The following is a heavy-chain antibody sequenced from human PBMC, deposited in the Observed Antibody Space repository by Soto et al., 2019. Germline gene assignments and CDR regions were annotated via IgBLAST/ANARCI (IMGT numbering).Heavy chain of an antibody. D-gene: IGHD4-17*01. Sequence: QVQLVESGGGVVQPGGSLRLSCVVAGVTFSKYGMHWVRQAPGKGLEWVAVISYDGNSKYYAASVRGRFAISRDNSNNTVHLEMHDLRGEDTAVYYCAKDRDYGGVASYFDYWGQGPLVSVSS. V-gene: IGHV3-30*18. J-gene: IGHJ4*02. CDR1: GVTFSKYG. CDR2: ISYDGNSK. CDR3: AKDRDYGGVASYFDY.